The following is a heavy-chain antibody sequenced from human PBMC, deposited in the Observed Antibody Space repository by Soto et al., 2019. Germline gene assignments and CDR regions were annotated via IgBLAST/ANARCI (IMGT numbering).Heavy chain of an antibody. V-gene: IGHV3-33*01. CDR1: GFTFSSYG. Sequence: GGSLRLSCAASGFTFSSYGMHWVRQAPGKGLEWVAVIWYDGSNKYYADSVKGRFTISRDNSKNTLYLQMNSLRAEDTAVYYCARDAQEARGYVGSGGKYYYYYMDVWGKGTTVTVSS. CDR2: IWYDGSNK. CDR3: ARDAQEARGYVGSGGKYYYYYMDV. J-gene: IGHJ6*03. D-gene: IGHD5-12*01.